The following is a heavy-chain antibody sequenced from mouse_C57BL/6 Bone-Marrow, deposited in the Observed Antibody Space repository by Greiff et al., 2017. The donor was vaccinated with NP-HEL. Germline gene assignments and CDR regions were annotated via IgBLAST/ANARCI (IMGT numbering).Heavy chain of an antibody. J-gene: IGHJ2*01. CDR3: TSGDDSSGFYFDY. Sequence: VQLQQSGAELVRPGASVKLSCTASGFNIKDDYMHWVKQRPEQGLEWIGWIDPENGDTEYASKFQGKATITADTSSNTAYLQLSSLTSEDTAAYYCTSGDDSSGFYFDYWGQGTTLTVSS. CDR1: GFNIKDDY. D-gene: IGHD3-2*02. CDR2: IDPENGDT. V-gene: IGHV14-4*01.